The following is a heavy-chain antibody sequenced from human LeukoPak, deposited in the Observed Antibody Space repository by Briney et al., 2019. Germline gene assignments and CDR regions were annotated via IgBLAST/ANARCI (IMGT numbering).Heavy chain of an antibody. D-gene: IGHD3-10*01. CDR2: ISANGDTT. J-gene: IGHJ4*02. CDR3: AKEGRIAAGSGDYFDY. V-gene: IGHV3-23*01. CDR1: GFTFSIYA. Sequence: GGSLRLSCAASGFTFSIYAMSGVRQAPGKGLEGVSGISANGDTTKYADSVKGRLTISRDNAKNTVLLQMNSLRADDTAVYYCAKEGRIAAGSGDYFDYWGQGTLVTVSS.